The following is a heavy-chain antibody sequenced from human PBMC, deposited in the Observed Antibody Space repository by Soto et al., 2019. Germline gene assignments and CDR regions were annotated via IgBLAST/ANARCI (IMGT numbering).Heavy chain of an antibody. V-gene: IGHV3-7*03. CDR2: TNKDGSEA. J-gene: IGHJ4*01. Sequence: GGSLRLSCVASGFIFRNDYMSWVRQAPGKGLEWVAKTNKDGSEAYYVDSLEGRFTISRDNAKNLLFLEMKSLRVDDTAVYYCARDVWFSLGCWGRGTMVGVAS. CDR1: GFIFRNDY. D-gene: IGHD3-9*01. CDR3: ARDVWFSLGC.